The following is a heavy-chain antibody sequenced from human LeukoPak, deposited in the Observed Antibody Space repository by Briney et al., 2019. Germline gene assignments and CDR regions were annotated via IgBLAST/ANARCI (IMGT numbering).Heavy chain of an antibody. V-gene: IGHV1-2*02. CDR3: ARVGRAFTARSSFFDY. CDR1: GYTFSDYY. Sequence: ASVKVSCKASGYTFSDYYIHWVRQAPGQGLEWLGWINSNSGDTKYAQTFQGRVTMTRDTSISTFYMDLIGLRSADTAVYYCARVGRAFTARSSFFDYWGQGTLVTVSS. CDR2: INSNSGDT. D-gene: IGHD6-6*01. J-gene: IGHJ4*02.